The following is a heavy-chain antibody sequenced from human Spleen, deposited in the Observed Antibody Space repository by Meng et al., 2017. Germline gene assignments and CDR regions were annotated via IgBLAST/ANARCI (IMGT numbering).Heavy chain of an antibody. Sequence: GESLKISCAASGFTFSSYEMNWVRQAPGKGLEWVSYISSSGSTIYYADSVKGRFTISRDNAKNSLYLQMNSLRAEDTAVYYCARDPEYYDILTGYYTGYYYYGMDVWGQGTTVTVSS. CDR2: ISSSGSTI. CDR3: ARDPEYYDILTGYYTGYYYYGMDV. CDR1: GFTFSSYE. D-gene: IGHD3-9*01. V-gene: IGHV3-48*03. J-gene: IGHJ6*02.